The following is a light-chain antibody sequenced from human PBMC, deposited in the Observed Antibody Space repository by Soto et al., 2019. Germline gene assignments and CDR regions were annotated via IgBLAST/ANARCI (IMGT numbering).Light chain of an antibody. CDR3: QHYSTYPYT. CDR2: QAS. CDR1: QSITKW. V-gene: IGKV1-5*03. Sequence: DIQMTQSPSTLSASVGDRVTIACRASQSITKWWAWYQQKPGKAPKLLIYQASTLESGVPSRFSGSGFGTEFSLTISSLQPDDFATYYCQHYSTYPYTFGQGSKLEIK. J-gene: IGKJ2*01.